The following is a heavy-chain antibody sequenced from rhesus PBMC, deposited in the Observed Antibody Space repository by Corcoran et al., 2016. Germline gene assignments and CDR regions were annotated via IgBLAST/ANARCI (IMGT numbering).Heavy chain of an antibody. CDR2: ISYTGGKT. CDR3: AKPTQRYSNYVDYFDY. V-gene: IGHV3S5*01. J-gene: IGHJ4*01. Sequence: EVQLVETGGGLVQPGGSLRLSCAASGFTFSSYGMSWVRQAPGKGLEWVLGISYTGGKTYSADSVKGRFTISKDNSKNPLSLQMNSLRAEDTAVYYCAKPTQRYSNYVDYFDYWGQGVLVTVSS. CDR1: GFTFSSYG. D-gene: IGHD4-23*01.